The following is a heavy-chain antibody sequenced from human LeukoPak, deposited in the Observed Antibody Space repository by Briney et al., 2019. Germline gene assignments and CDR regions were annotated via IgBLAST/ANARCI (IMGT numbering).Heavy chain of an antibody. CDR3: ARDGSNWGSAYYYMDV. V-gene: IGHV4-59*12. CDR1: GGSISTYY. Sequence: SDPLSLTCTVSGGSISTYYWSWIRQPPGKGLEWIGHIYNSGSTDYNPSLKSRVTISVDTSKDQFSLKLSSVTAADTAVYYCARDGSNWGSAYYYMDVWGKGTTVTVSS. D-gene: IGHD7-27*01. J-gene: IGHJ6*03. CDR2: IYNSGST.